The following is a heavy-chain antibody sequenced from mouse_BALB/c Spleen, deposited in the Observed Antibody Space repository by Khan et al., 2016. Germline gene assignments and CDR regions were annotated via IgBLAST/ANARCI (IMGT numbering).Heavy chain of an antibody. V-gene: IGHV1-52*01. CDR1: GHPFTTYW. J-gene: IGHJ2*01. CDR2: IDPYDSET. Sequence: QVQLQQSGAELVRPGASVKLSCKASGHPFTTYWMNWFKQRPEQGLEWIGRIDPYDSETHYDQKFKDKAILTVDKSSSTAFMQHSSLTSEDSAVYYCARGSNVFAYWGQGTTLTVSA. D-gene: IGHD4-1*01. CDR3: ARGSNVFAY.